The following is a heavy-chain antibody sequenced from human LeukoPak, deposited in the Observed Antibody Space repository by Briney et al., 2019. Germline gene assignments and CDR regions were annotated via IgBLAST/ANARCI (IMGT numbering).Heavy chain of an antibody. CDR3: ARRPYSSAWPFNY. J-gene: IGHJ4*02. Sequence: PSETLSLTCTVSGGSISSSSYYWGWIRQPPGKGLEWIGSIYYSGSTNYNPSLKSRVTISVDTSKNQFSLKLSSVTAADTAVYYCARRPYSSAWPFNYWGQGTLVTVSS. CDR2: IYYSGST. D-gene: IGHD6-25*01. V-gene: IGHV4-39*07. CDR1: GGSISSSSYY.